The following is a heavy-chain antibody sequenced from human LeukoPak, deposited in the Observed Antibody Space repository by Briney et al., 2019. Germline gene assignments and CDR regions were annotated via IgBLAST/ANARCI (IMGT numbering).Heavy chain of an antibody. V-gene: IGHV4-59*08. CDR3: ARLVGYSSSWLLTP. CDR2: IYYSGST. Sequence: PSETLSLTCTVSGGSITSYYWSWIRQPPGKGLEWIGYIYYSGSTSYNPSLKSRVTISVDTSKNQLSLKLSSVTAADTAVYYCARLVGYSSSWLLTPWGQGTLVTVSS. CDR1: GGSITSYY. D-gene: IGHD6-13*01. J-gene: IGHJ4*02.